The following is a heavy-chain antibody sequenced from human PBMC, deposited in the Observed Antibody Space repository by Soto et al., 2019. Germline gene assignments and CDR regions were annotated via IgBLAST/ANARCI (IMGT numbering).Heavy chain of an antibody. CDR1: GYSFTSYG. CDR2: ISAYNGNT. D-gene: IGHD4-4*01. CDR3: ARDTSNYVDYWFDP. J-gene: IGHJ5*02. Sequence: ASVKVSCKASGYSFTSYGISWGRQAPGQGLEWMGWISAYNGNTNYAQKLQGRVTMTTDTSTSTAYMELRSLRSDDTAVYYCARDTSNYVDYWFDPWGQGTLVTVSS. V-gene: IGHV1-18*01.